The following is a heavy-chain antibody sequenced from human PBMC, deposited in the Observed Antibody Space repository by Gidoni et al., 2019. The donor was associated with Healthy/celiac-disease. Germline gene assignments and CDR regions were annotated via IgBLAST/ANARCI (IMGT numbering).Heavy chain of an antibody. V-gene: IGHV3-30*18. CDR3: AKDRRDGYNYFDY. D-gene: IGHD5-12*01. CDR1: GSTFSSYG. CDR2: LSYDGSNK. J-gene: IGHJ4*02. Sequence: QVQLVESRGGVVQPGRSLRPSCAASGSTFSSYGRPWVRQAPGKGLEWVAVLSYDGSNKYYADSVKGRVTISRDNYKNTLYLQMNSLSAEDTAVYYCAKDRRDGYNYFDYWGQGTLVTVSS.